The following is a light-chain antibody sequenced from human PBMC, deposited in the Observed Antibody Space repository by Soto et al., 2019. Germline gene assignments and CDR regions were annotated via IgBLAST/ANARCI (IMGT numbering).Light chain of an antibody. CDR3: QQRNVWTPVS. Sequence: IVLKQSPATLSLPPGERATLSYTVSPCVTNFLAWYQQKPGQAPRLLIFGAFNRATGMPARFSGSGSGTDFSLTISSREPEDSAVYYYQQRNVWTPVSFGQGTRLEIK. CDR2: GAF. CDR1: PCVTNF. V-gene: IGKV3-11*01. J-gene: IGKJ5*01.